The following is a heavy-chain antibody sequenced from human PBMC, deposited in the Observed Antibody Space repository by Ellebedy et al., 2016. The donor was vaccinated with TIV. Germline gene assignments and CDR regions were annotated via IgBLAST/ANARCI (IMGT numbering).Heavy chain of an antibody. J-gene: IGHJ4*02. CDR2: INPNSGAT. CDR1: GYAFSGYY. D-gene: IGHD2-21*01. CDR3: ASSVVVDFDH. V-gene: IGHV1-2*02. Sequence: AASVKVSCKASGYAFSGYYIHWVRQAPGQGLEWMGWINPNSGATKYVQKFQGRVTMTRDTSISTAYMEASRLRSDDTGVYYCASSVVVDFDHWGQGTLVTVSS.